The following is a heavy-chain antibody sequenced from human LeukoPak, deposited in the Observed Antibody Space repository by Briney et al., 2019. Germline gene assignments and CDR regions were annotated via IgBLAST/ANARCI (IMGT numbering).Heavy chain of an antibody. CDR3: ARGRGDCSSTSCRSHYYYYMDV. V-gene: IGHV4-34*01. Sequence: SETLSLTCAVYGGSFSGYYWSWIRQPPGKGLEWIGEINHSGSTNYNPSLKSRVTISVDTSKYQFSLKLSSVTAADTAVYYCARGRGDCSSTSCRSHYYYYMDVWGKGTTVTVSS. J-gene: IGHJ6*03. CDR2: INHSGST. CDR1: GGSFSGYY. D-gene: IGHD2-2*01.